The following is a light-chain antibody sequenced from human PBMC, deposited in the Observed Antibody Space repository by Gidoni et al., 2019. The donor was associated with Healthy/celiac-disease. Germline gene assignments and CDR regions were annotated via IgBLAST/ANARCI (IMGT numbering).Light chain of an antibody. CDR2: EDS. Sequence: QSALTQPPSASGSPGQSVTISCTGTSRDVGVYNYVSWYQQHPGKAPKLMIYEDSKRPSGVPDRFSGSKSGNTASLTVSELQAEDEADYSCSSYAGSNNCVVFGGGTKLTVL. J-gene: IGLJ2*01. CDR3: SSYAGSNNCVV. V-gene: IGLV2-8*01. CDR1: SRDVGVYNY.